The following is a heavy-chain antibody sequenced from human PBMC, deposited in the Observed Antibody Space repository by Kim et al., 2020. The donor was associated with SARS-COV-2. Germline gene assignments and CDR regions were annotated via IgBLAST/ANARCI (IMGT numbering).Heavy chain of an antibody. D-gene: IGHD6-19*01. J-gene: IGHJ6*02. V-gene: IGHV3-48*03. Sequence: KGRFTISRDNAKNSLYLQMSSLRAEDTAVYYCARTYSSGWPYYYYYGMDVWGQGTTVTVSS. CDR3: ARTYSSGWPYYYYYGMDV.